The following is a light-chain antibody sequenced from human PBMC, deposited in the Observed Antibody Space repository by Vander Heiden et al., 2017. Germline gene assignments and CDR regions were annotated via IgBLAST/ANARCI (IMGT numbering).Light chain of an antibody. J-gene: IGKJ2*01. CDR1: QTVYGNY. V-gene: IGKV3-20*01. CDR2: MTS. Sequence: IVLAQSPGTLSLSPGASATLSCRASQTVYGNYLAWYQQRPGQAPMLLIYMTSNRATGVPDRFSGSGSGTDFTLTISRLEPEDFAVYYCQHYGSASVTFGQGTKLEIK. CDR3: QHYGSASVT.